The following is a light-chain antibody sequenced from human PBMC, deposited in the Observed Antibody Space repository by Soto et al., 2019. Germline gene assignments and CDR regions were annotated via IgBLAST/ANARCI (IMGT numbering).Light chain of an antibody. Sequence: QSALTQPASVSGSPGQSITISCTGSSNDVGSYKFVSWYQQYPGKTPKLIIYEASKRPAGVSSRFTGSKSGNTASLRISGLQAMDEADYYWCSYAGDSAFLFGGGTQLTVL. J-gene: IGLJ7*01. V-gene: IGLV2-23*02. CDR3: CSYAGDSAFL. CDR1: SNDVGSYKF. CDR2: EAS.